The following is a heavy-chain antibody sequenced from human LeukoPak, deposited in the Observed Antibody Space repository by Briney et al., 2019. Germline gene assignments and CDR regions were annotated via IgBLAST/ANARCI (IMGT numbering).Heavy chain of an antibody. J-gene: IGHJ4*02. Sequence: GASVKVSCKASGYSFTSYYMHWVRQAPGQGLEWMGIINPGGGSTSYAQKFQGRVTMTRDTSTGTVYMKLSSLRSEDTAVYYCARDGGNPTRKAYGSGSYPDYWGQGTLVTVSS. V-gene: IGHV1-46*01. CDR2: INPGGGST. D-gene: IGHD3-10*01. CDR1: GYSFTSYY. CDR3: ARDGGNPTRKAYGSGSYPDY.